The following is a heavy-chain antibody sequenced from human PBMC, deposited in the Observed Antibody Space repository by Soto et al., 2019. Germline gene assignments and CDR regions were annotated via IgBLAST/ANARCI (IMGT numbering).Heavy chain of an antibody. CDR2: LYYGRSA. Sequence: QVQLQESGPGLVKPSETLSLTCAVSGDSISSYYCMWIRQPPGKGLESIGYLYYGRSANYNPSLKSRVTLAVDTSTNQCSLTLSPMTAADTAVYYCALRSMAVVPEYWGQGTLVTVSS. CDR3: ALRSMAVVPEY. D-gene: IGHD3-22*01. V-gene: IGHV4-59*01. J-gene: IGHJ4*02. CDR1: GDSISSYY.